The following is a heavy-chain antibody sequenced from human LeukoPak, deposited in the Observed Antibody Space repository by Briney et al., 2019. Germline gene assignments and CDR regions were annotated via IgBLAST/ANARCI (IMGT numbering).Heavy chain of an antibody. CDR3: ALDRTTMIVDAFDI. Sequence: GGSLRLSCAGSGFSFSFPFNYHAMSWVRQAPGKGLEWVSGISGSGDSTYYADSVKGRLTISRDNSKNTLYLQMNSLRAEDTAVYYCALDRTTMIVDAFDIWGQGTMVTASS. J-gene: IGHJ3*02. CDR1: GFSFSFPFNYHA. CDR2: ISGSGDST. D-gene: IGHD3-22*01. V-gene: IGHV3-23*01.